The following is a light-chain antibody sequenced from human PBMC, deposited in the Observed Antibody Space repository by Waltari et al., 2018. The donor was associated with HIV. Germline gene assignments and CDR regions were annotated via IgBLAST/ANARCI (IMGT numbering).Light chain of an antibody. J-gene: IGLJ7*01. CDR3: QSYDRSLSGGV. CDR2: GNT. CDR1: RPNLQARYD. Sequence: QSVLTQPPSVAGAPGQTVPISCTGSRPNLQARYDIHWYQHLPGRAPKLLIYGNTNRPSGVPDRFSGSQSGTSASLVITGLQAEDEADYYCQSYDRSLSGGVFGGGTRLTVL. V-gene: IGLV1-40*01.